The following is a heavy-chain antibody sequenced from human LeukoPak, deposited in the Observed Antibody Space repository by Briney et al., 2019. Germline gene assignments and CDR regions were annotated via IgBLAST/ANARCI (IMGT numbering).Heavy chain of an antibody. J-gene: IGHJ4*02. CDR3: ARGYSSGWPHDY. V-gene: IGHV3-21*04. Sequence: GGSLRLSCAASGFTFSSYSMNWVRQAPGKGLEWVSSISSSSSYIYYADSVKGRFTISRDNAKNSLYLQMNSLRAEDTALYYCARGYSSGWPHDYWGQGTLVTVSS. D-gene: IGHD6-19*01. CDR1: GFTFSSYS. CDR2: ISSSSSYI.